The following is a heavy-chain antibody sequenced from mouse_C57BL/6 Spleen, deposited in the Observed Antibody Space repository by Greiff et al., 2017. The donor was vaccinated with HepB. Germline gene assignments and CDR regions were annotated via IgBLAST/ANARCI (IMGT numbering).Heavy chain of an antibody. V-gene: IGHV1-82*01. CDR2: IYPGDGDT. CDR3: ARFDYDVAY. CDR1: GYAFSSSW. J-gene: IGHJ3*01. Sequence: QVQLQQSGPELVKPGASVKISCKASGYAFSSSWMNWVKQRPGKGLEWIGQIYPGDGDTNYNGKFKGKATLTADKSSSTAYMQLSSLTSEDSAVYFCARFDYDVAYWGQGTLVTVSA. D-gene: IGHD2-4*01.